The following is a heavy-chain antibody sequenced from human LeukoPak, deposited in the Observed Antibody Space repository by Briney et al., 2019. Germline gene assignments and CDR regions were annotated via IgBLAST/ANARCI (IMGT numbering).Heavy chain of an antibody. CDR3: AKDGIAVAGGWFDP. Sequence: GGSLRLSCAASGFTFDDYAMHWVRQAPGKGLEWVSGISWNSGSIGYADSVKGRFTISRDNAKNSLYLQMNSLRAEDTALYYCAKDGIAVAGGWFDPWGQGTLVTVSS. CDR1: GFTFDDYA. D-gene: IGHD6-19*01. CDR2: ISWNSGSI. V-gene: IGHV3-9*01. J-gene: IGHJ5*02.